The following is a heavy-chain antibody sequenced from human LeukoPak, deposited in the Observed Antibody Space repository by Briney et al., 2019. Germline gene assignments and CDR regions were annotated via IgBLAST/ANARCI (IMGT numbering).Heavy chain of an antibody. CDR3: ARVRDGYNDAYDI. CDR2: INPNSGVT. J-gene: IGHJ3*02. V-gene: IGHV1-2*02. Sequence: ASVKVSCKASGYIFTANFIHWVRQAPGQGLEWMGWINPNSGVTKYAQKFLGRVTMTRDTSISTAYMELSRLRSGDTAVYYCARVRDGYNDAYDIWGQGTMVTVPS. D-gene: IGHD5-24*01. CDR1: GYIFTANF.